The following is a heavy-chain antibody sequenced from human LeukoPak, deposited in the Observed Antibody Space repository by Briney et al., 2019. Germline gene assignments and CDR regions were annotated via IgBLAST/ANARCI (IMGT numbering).Heavy chain of an antibody. CDR1: GGSISSGSYY. CDR2: IYTSGST. Sequence: SETLSLTCTVSGGSISSGSYYWNWIRQPAGKGLEWIGRIYTSGSTKYNPSLKSRVTVSVDTSKNQFSLKVRSVTAADTAVYYCARLASCGGDCYNWYFDLWGRGTLVTVSS. D-gene: IGHD2-21*02. CDR3: ARLASCGGDCYNWYFDL. J-gene: IGHJ2*01. V-gene: IGHV4-61*02.